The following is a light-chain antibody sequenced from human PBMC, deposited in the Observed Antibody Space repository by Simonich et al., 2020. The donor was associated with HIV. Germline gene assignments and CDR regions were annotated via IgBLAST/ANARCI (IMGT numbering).Light chain of an antibody. CDR3: QQYNYWLIT. J-gene: IGKJ5*01. CDR1: QSVSSN. CDR2: VAS. V-gene: IGKV3-15*01. Sequence: EIVMTQSPATLSVSPGERATLSCRASQSVSSNLAGYQQKPGQAPRLLISVASTRATGIPARFSGSGSGTEFTLTISSMQSEDFAVYYCQQYNYWLITFGQGTRLEIK.